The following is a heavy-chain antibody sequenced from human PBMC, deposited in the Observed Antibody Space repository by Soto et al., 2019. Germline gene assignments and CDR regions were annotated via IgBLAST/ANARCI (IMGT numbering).Heavy chain of an antibody. V-gene: IGHV4-30-2*01. D-gene: IGHD6-19*01. Sequence: QLQLQESGSGLVKPSQTLSLTCAVSGGSISSVGYSWILIRQPPGKVLEWIGYIYHSGSTYYNPSLKSRVTISVDRSKTQFSLKLSSVTAADTAVYYCARAGGLGAVAADYWGQGTLVTVSS. CDR1: GGSISSVGYS. J-gene: IGHJ4*02. CDR2: IYHSGST. CDR3: ARAGGLGAVAADY.